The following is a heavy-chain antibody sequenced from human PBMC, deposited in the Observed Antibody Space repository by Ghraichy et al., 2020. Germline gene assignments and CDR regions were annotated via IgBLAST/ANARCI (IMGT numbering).Heavy chain of an antibody. D-gene: IGHD3-22*01. V-gene: IGHV4-39*01. CDR3: ARQRGRFYNESSGNFDY. CDR1: GGSIISSRYY. CDR2: TSYSGNT. Sequence: SETLSLTCTVSGGSIISSRYYWGWIRQPPGKGLEWIGSTSYSGNTYYNPSLKSRVIISVDMSKNQFFLKLSSVTAADAAVYYCARQRGRFYNESSGNFDYWGQGTLVTVSS. J-gene: IGHJ4*02.